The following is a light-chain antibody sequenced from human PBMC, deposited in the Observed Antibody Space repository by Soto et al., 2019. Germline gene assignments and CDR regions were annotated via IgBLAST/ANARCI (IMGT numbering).Light chain of an antibody. CDR2: EVG. Sequence: QSALTQPASVSGSPGQSITISCTGTSSDISAYNYVSWYQQHPGKAPKLIIYEVGDRPSGVSDRFSGSKSGNTASLTISGLQADDEGYYYCSSYTSRSTLYVFGTGTKLTVL. J-gene: IGLJ1*01. V-gene: IGLV2-14*01. CDR3: SSYTSRSTLYV. CDR1: SSDISAYNY.